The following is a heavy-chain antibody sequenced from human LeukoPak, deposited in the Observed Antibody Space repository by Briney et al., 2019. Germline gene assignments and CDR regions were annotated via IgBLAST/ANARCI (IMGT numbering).Heavy chain of an antibody. Sequence: SETLSLTCTVSGGSISSYYWSWIRQPAGKGLEWIGSIYYSGSTYYNPSLKSRVTMSVDTSKNQFSLKLSSVTAADTAVCYCARHAGGISATGTRPFDYWGQGTLVTVSS. CDR1: GGSISSYY. CDR3: ARHAGGISATGTRPFDY. V-gene: IGHV4-59*04. J-gene: IGHJ4*02. D-gene: IGHD6-13*01. CDR2: IYYSGST.